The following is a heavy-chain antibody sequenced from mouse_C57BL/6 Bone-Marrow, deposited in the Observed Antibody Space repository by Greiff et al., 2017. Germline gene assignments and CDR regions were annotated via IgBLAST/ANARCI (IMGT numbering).Heavy chain of an antibody. J-gene: IGHJ2*01. CDR1: GYTFTSYW. CDR3: ARGYEYEDY. V-gene: IGHV1-59*01. D-gene: IGHD2-4*01. CDR2: IDPSASYT. Sequence: QVQLQQPGAELVRPGPSVKLSCKASGYTFTSYWMHWVKQRPGQGLEWIGVIDPSASYTNYNQQFKGNATLNVDTSSSTAYRQLSSLTSEDSAVYYCARGYEYEDYWGQGTTLTVSS.